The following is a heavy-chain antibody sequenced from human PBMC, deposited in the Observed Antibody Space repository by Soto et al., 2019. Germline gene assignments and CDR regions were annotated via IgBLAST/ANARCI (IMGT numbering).Heavy chain of an antibody. CDR3: ARDRVDCSGGNCWRSVEDT. J-gene: IGHJ5*02. D-gene: IGHD2-15*01. Sequence: QVQLVQSGAEVKKPGASVKVSCKASGYTFTSYYMHWVRQAPGQGLEWMGIIDPSGGGTSYAQKFQGRLNMTRDKSTSTVYMELSSLRSEDTAVYYCARDRVDCSGGNCWRSVEDTWGQGTLVTVSS. CDR1: GYTFTSYY. CDR2: IDPSGGGT. V-gene: IGHV1-46*01.